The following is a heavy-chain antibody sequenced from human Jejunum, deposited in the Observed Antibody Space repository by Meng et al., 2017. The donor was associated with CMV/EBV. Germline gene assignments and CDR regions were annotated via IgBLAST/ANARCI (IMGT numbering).Heavy chain of an antibody. CDR1: GGSITNTSYY. V-gene: IGHV4-39*01. J-gene: IGHJ5*02. CDR3: ARHIMVRGILNWFDP. D-gene: IGHD3-10*01. Sequence: SGGSITNTSYYWGWIRQPPGKGLEWIGNFWYGGNTYYNSSIKSRVTISVDRSKNQFSLKLNSMTAADTAVYYCARHIMVRGILNWFDPWGQGTLVTVSS. CDR2: FWYGGNT.